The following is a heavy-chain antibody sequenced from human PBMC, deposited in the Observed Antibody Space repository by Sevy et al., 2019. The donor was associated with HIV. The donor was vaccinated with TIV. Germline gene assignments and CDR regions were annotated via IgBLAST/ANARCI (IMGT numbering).Heavy chain of an antibody. D-gene: IGHD6-13*01. J-gene: IGHJ6*02. CDR2: IKQDGSEK. Sequence: GGSLRLSCAASGFTFSSYWMSWVRQAPGKGLEWVANIKQDGSEKYYVDSVKGRFTISRDNAKNSLYLQMNSLRAEDTAVYYCARDNSRTYSSSFYGMDVWGQGTTVTVSS. CDR1: GFTFSSYW. CDR3: ARDNSRTYSSSFYGMDV. V-gene: IGHV3-7*01.